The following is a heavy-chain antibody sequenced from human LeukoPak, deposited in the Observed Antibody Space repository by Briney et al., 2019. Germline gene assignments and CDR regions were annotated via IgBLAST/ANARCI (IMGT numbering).Heavy chain of an antibody. CDR2: INSDGSST. J-gene: IGHJ2*01. V-gene: IGHV3-74*01. D-gene: IGHD2-2*01. Sequence: GGSLRLSCAASGFTFSSYWMHWVRQAPGKGLVWVSRINSDGSSTSYADSVKGRFTISRDNAKNTLYLQMNSLRAEDTAVYYCARDPDRYQLLSGLGSRLGFDHWGRGTLVTVSS. CDR3: ARDPDRYQLLSGLGSRLGFDH. CDR1: GFTFSSYW.